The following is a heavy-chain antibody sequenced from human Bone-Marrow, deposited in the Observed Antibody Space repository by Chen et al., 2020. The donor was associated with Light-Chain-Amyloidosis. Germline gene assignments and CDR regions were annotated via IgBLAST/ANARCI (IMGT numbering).Heavy chain of an antibody. CDR2: ITPIFGSE. CDR1: GGTFSNYD. Sequence: QVQLVQSGAEVKKSGSSVKVSCKSSGGTFSNYDISWLRQARGQGLEWMGGITPIFGSENYAQKFRGRVTITADEATRTAYMELRRLTSEDTAIYYCARSPSSSDYYFFYWGQGTLVTVSS. CDR3: ARSPSSSDYYFFY. D-gene: IGHD3-22*01. V-gene: IGHV1-69*01. J-gene: IGHJ4*02.